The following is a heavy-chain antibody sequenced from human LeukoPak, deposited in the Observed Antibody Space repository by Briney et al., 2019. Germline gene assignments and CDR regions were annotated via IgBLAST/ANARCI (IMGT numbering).Heavy chain of an antibody. D-gene: IGHD7-27*01. CDR3: ARPNRPNWPYHDTFDI. CDR2: IYYSGST. V-gene: IGHV4-39*01. J-gene: IGHJ3*02. Sequence: SETLSLTCTVSGGSITTTTNFWGWIRQPPGKGPEWIGTIYYSGSTYYNPSLKSRITISVDTSKNQFSLRLTSVTAADTAVYYCARPNRPNWPYHDTFDIWGQGKMVTVSS. CDR1: GGSITTTTNF.